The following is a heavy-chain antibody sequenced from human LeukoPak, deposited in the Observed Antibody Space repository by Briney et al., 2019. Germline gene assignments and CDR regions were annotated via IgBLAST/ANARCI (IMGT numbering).Heavy chain of an antibody. CDR3: ARDSLRGYYDTSGYRFDY. Sequence: GGSLRLSCAASGFTFSSYSMNWVRQAPGKGLEWVSYISSSSSTIYYADSVKGRFTISRDNAKNSLYLQMESLRDEDTAVYYCARDSLRGYYDTSGYRFDYWGQGTLATVSS. CDR1: GFTFSSYS. J-gene: IGHJ4*02. V-gene: IGHV3-48*02. CDR2: ISSSSSTI. D-gene: IGHD3-22*01.